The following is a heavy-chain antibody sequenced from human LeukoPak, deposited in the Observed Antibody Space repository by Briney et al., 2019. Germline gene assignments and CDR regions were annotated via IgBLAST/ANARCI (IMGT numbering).Heavy chain of an antibody. V-gene: IGHV3-21*01. CDR2: ISSSSSYI. CDR3: ARDGRTDTAMVYYFDY. CDR1: GFTFSSYS. Sequence: GGSLRLSCAASGFTFSSYSMNWVRQAPGKGLEWVSSISSSSSYIYYADSVKGRFTISRDNAKNSLYLQMNSLRAEDTAVYYCARDGRTDTAMVYYFDYWGQGTLVTVSS. J-gene: IGHJ4*02. D-gene: IGHD5-18*01.